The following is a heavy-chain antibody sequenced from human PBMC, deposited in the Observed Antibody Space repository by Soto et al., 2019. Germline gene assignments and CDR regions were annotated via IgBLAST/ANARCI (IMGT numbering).Heavy chain of an antibody. J-gene: IGHJ4*02. CDR3: AKDGRGSGSHYNSFCY. Sequence: EVQLVESGGGLIQPGGSLKLSCAASGFTVGNNYMSWVRQAPGKGLEWVSLIYSTGTTKYADSVKGRFTVSRDNAKNTLYLQMNGLRAEDTAVYYCAKDGRGSGSHYNSFCYWGQGTLVTVSS. D-gene: IGHD3-10*01. CDR2: IYSTGTT. V-gene: IGHV3-53*01. CDR1: GFTVGNNY.